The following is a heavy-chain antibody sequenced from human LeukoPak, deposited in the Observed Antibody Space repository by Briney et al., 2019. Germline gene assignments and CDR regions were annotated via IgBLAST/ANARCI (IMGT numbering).Heavy chain of an antibody. CDR3: ARDPYSYPSGSYLVDDVFDI. CDR1: GFIFSNYE. Sequence: GGSLRLSCAVSGFIFSNYEMNWVRQAPGRGLEWVSYISGSGKPIYYADSVKGRFTISRDNAKNSLYLQMSNLRAEDTAIYYCARDPYSYPSGSYLVDDVFDIWGQGTMVTVSS. D-gene: IGHD3-10*01. CDR2: ISGSGKPI. V-gene: IGHV3-48*03. J-gene: IGHJ3*02.